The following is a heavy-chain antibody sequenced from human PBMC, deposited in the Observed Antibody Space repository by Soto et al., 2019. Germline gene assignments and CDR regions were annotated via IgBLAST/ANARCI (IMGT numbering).Heavy chain of an antibody. CDR2: IHAGNGNT. CDR1: GFTFTNYV. J-gene: IGHJ4*02. Sequence: QVQLVQSGAEVKKPGASVKVSCKTSGFTFTNYVLFWVRQAPGQRLEWVGWIHAGNGNTESSEKFQDRVTLTTDTSASTAYMELSSLRSEDTAVYYCARDMTRTVVPYFDFWGQGTLVTVSS. D-gene: IGHD1-7*01. CDR3: ARDMTRTVVPYFDF. V-gene: IGHV1-3*01.